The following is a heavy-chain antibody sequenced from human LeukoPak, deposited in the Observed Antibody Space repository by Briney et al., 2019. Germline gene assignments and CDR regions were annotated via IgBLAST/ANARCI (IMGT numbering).Heavy chain of an antibody. CDR1: GFTFSSYW. V-gene: IGHV3-7*03. CDR3: AKDVYNWNFYFDY. J-gene: IGHJ4*02. Sequence: AGGSLRLSCAASGFTFSSYWMSWVRQAPGKGLEWVANIKQDGSEKYYVDSVKGRFTISRDNSKKTLYLQMNSLRAEDTAIFYCAKDVYNWNFYFDYWGQGTLVTVSS. D-gene: IGHD1-7*01. CDR2: IKQDGSEK.